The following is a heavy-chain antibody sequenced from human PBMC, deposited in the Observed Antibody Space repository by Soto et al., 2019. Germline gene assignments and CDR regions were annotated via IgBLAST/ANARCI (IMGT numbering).Heavy chain of an antibody. V-gene: IGHV1-18*01. Sequence: QVQLLQSGAEVKKSGASVKVSCKASGYAFTTYGFSWVRQAPGQGLEWMVWISTYNGKTQYVQELQGRVTMTRDTFTHTAYMELRSLRSDDTAVYFCARDLGLELPIHMDVWGQGTTVTVSS. J-gene: IGHJ6*02. CDR3: ARDLGLELPIHMDV. D-gene: IGHD1-7*01. CDR1: GYAFTTYG. CDR2: ISTYNGKT.